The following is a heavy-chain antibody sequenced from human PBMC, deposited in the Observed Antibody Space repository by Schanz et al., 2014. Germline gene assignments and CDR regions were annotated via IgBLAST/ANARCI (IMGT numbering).Heavy chain of an antibody. CDR3: AKGRFGELSAFDI. J-gene: IGHJ3*02. Sequence: EVQLAESGGGLVQPGGSLRLSCAASGFSFSSYAMGWVRQARGKGLEWVSAMNESHSTIYYADSVRGRFTISRDNAENTLFLQMNSLRAEDTAVYYCAKGRFGELSAFDIWGQGTMVTVSS. D-gene: IGHD3-10*01. CDR2: MNESHSTI. CDR1: GFSFSSYA. V-gene: IGHV3-23*04.